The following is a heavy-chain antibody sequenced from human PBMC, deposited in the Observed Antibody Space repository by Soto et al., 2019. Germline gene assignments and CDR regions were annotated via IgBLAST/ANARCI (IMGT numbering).Heavy chain of an antibody. CDR1: GFTFSSYG. Sequence: GGSLRLSCAASGFTFSSYGMHWVRQAPGKGLEWVAVIWYDGSDKYYADSVKGRLAISTDNSENTLYLQMTSLGAEDTAVYYCSLNWYSYYFDLWGQGTLVTVYS. V-gene: IGHV3-33*08. CDR2: IWYDGSDK. D-gene: IGHD1-1*01. J-gene: IGHJ4*02. CDR3: SLNWYSYYFDL.